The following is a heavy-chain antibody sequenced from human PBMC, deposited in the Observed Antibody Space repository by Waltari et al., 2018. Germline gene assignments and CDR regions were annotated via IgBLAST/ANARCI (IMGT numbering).Heavy chain of an antibody. CDR2: IYTSGST. J-gene: IGHJ3*02. Sequence: QVQLQQSGPGLVKPSQTLSLTCTVSGGSISSGSYYWSWIRQPAGKGLEWIGYIYTSGSTNYNPSLKSRVTISVDTSKNQFSLKLSSVTAADTAVYYCARPLTGTTYAFDIWGQGTMVTVSS. V-gene: IGHV4-61*09. CDR1: GGSISSGSYY. CDR3: ARPLTGTTYAFDI. D-gene: IGHD1-7*01.